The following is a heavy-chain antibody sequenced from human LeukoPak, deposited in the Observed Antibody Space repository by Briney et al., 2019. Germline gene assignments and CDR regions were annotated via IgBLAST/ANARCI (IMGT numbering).Heavy chain of an antibody. Sequence: PSETLSLTWTVSDGSITNYYGSWIRQPPGEGLEWIGHIYYSGSTNYNPSLKSRVTISLDTSKKQFSLNLSSVTAADTAVYYCARDLYSHNLDAEYWGQGTLVTVSS. CDR1: DGSITNYY. CDR3: ARDLYSHNLDAEY. V-gene: IGHV4-59*01. D-gene: IGHD5-18*01. J-gene: IGHJ4*02. CDR2: IYYSGST.